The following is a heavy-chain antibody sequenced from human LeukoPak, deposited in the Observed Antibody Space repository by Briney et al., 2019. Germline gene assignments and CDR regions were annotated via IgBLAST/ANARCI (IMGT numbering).Heavy chain of an antibody. CDR3: AGGSFGVAHTDPRWFDP. CDR1: GGSFSGYY. Sequence: SETLSLTCAVYGGSFSGYYWSWIRQPPGKGLEWIGEINHSGSTNYNPSLKSRVTISVDTSKNQFSLKLSSVTAADTAVYYCAGGSFGVAHTDPRWFDPWGQGTLVTVSS. D-gene: IGHD3-3*01. CDR2: INHSGST. V-gene: IGHV4-34*01. J-gene: IGHJ5*02.